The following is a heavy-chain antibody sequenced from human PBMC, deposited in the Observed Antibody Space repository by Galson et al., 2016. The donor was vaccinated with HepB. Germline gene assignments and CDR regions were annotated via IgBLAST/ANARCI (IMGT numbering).Heavy chain of an antibody. CDR3: ARDASSTGYFGGTTDDY. D-gene: IGHD3-22*01. CDR1: GFTFSSYS. Sequence: SLRLSCAASGFTFSSYSMNWVRQAPGKGLEWVSSISSGSSCIFYADSVKGRFTISRDNAKNSLYLQMNSLRAEDTAVYYCARDASSTGYFGGTTDDYWGQGTLVTVSS. V-gene: IGHV3-21*01. CDR2: ISSGSSCI. J-gene: IGHJ4*02.